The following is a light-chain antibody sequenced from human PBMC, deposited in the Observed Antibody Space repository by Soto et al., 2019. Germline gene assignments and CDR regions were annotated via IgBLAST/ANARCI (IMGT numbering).Light chain of an antibody. CDR3: QQYGSSPMYT. V-gene: IGKV3-20*01. J-gene: IGKJ2*01. CDR1: QSVSSSY. CDR2: GAS. Sequence: EIVSTQSPGTLSLPPGERATLSCRASQSVSSSYLAWYQQKPGQAPRLLIYGASSRATGIPDRFSGSGSGTDFTLTISRLEPEDFAVYYCQQYGSSPMYTFGQGTKLEIK.